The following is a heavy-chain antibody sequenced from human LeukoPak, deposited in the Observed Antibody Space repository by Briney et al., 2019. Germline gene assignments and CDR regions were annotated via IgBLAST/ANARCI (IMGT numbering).Heavy chain of an antibody. CDR2: IYHSGST. CDR3: ELWLPSYGLAV. Sequence: PSDPLSLLCAVSGGSISSGGYSWSWIRQPPGKGLEWIGYIYHSGSTYYNPSLKSRVTMSVDRSKNQFSLKLSSVTAADTAVYYCELWLPSYGLAVWGQGTTVIVSS. J-gene: IGHJ6*02. CDR1: GGSISSGGYS. D-gene: IGHD5-18*01. V-gene: IGHV4-30-2*01.